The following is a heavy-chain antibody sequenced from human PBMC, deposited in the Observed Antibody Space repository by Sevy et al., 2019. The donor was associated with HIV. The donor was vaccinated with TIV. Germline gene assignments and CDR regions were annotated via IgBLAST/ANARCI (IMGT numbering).Heavy chain of an antibody. CDR3: AKDDTIFGVVAGDY. V-gene: IGHV3-23*01. CDR1: GFTFSSYA. D-gene: IGHD3-3*01. CDR2: ISGSGGST. Sequence: GGSLRLSCAASGFTFSSYAMSWVRHAPGKGLEWVSAISGSGGSTYYADSVKGRFTISRDNSKNTLYLQMNSLRAEDTAVYYCAKDDTIFGVVAGDYWGQGTLVTVSS. J-gene: IGHJ4*02.